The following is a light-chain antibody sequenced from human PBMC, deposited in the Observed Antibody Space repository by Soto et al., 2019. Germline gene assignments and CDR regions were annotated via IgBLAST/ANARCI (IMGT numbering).Light chain of an antibody. CDR2: DAS. V-gene: IGKV3-11*01. J-gene: IGKJ5*01. CDR1: QSVSSY. CDR3: QQRSNWPPRIT. Sequence: EIVLTQSPATLSLSPGERATLSCRASQSVSSYLAWYQQKPGQAPRLLIYDASNRATGIPARFSGSGSGTDFTLTISSREPEDVAVYYCQQRSNWPPRITFGQGTRLEIK.